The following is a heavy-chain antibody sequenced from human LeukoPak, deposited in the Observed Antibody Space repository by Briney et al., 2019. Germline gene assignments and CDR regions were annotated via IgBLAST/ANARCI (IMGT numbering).Heavy chain of an antibody. J-gene: IGHJ4*02. V-gene: IGHV4-59*01. CDR2: IYYSGST. CDR3: ARSPSPYSSGWYFDY. D-gene: IGHD6-19*01. Sequence: PSETLSLTCTVSGGSISSYYWSWIRQPPGKGLEWNGYIYYSGSTNYNPSLKSRVTISVDTSKNQFSLKLSSVTAADTAVYYRARSPSPYSSGWYFDYWGQGTLVTVSS. CDR1: GGSISSYY.